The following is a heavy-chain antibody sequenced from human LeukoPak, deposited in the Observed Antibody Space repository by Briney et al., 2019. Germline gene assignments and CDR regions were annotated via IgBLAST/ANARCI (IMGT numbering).Heavy chain of an antibody. CDR1: GYTFTDYY. CDR3: ARGSGSYPYYFDY. V-gene: IGHV1-2*02. CDR2: INPNSGGT. J-gene: IGHJ4*02. Sequence: ASVKVSCKASGYTFTDYYIHWVRQAPGQGLEWIGWINPNSGGTNYVQKFQGRVTMTRDTSIGTAYMELSRLRSDDTAVYYCARGSGSYPYYFDYWGQGTLVTVSS. D-gene: IGHD1-26*01.